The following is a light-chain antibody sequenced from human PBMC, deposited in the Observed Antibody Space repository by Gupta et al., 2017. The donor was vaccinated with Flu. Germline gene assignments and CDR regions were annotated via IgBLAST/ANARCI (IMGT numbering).Light chain of an antibody. Sequence: SALTQPLSASGSPGQSVTISCTGTSSDVGGDNYVSWSPPPPGQPPKLMIYEVSSRRSAAPARFSGSKSATTASLTFPWLQAEDVADYYCPSEAGSSDWGVFGTGTKVTVL. V-gene: IGLV2-8*01. CDR2: EVS. CDR1: SSDVGGDNY. CDR3: PSEAGSSDWGV. J-gene: IGLJ1*01.